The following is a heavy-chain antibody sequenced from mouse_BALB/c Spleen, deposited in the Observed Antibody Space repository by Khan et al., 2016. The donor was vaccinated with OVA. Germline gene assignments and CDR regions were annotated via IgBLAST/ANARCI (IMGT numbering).Heavy chain of an antibody. CDR1: GDTITSGY. V-gene: IGHV3-8*02. CDR2: ILYSGST. J-gene: IGHJ3*01. CDR3: ARSTYRYAFAY. D-gene: IGHD2-14*01. Sequence: EVQLQESGPSLVKPSQTLSLTCSVTGDTITSGYWCWIRKFPGNKLEYMGYILYSGSTYYYPSLKSRISTIRHASQNHYYLQLNSVTTEDTATYYCARSTYRYAFAYWGQGTLVTVSA.